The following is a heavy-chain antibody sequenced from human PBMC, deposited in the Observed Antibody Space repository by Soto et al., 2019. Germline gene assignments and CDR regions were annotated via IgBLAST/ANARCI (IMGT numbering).Heavy chain of an antibody. J-gene: IGHJ4*02. Sequence: EVQLLESGGGLVQPGGSLRLSCAASGFTFSSYAMNWVRQAPGKGLEWVSVISGSGDSTYYADSVKGRFTISRDNSKNTLYLQMNSLRDEDTAVYYCASRSSGWYFDYWGQGTLITVSS. CDR2: ISGSGDST. D-gene: IGHD6-19*01. CDR3: ASRSSGWYFDY. CDR1: GFTFSSYA. V-gene: IGHV3-23*01.